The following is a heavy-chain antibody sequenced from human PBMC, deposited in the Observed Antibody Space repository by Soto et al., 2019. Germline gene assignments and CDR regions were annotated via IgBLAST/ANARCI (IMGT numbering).Heavy chain of an antibody. CDR2: ISGSGGST. CDR3: AKDRYGDYGGIDY. Sequence: GGSLRLSCAASGFTFSSYAMSWVRQAPGKGMEWVAAISGSGGSTYYADSVKGRFTISRENSKNTLYLQMNSLRAEDTAVYYCAKDRYGDYGGIDYWGQGTLVTVSS. V-gene: IGHV3-23*01. D-gene: IGHD4-17*01. J-gene: IGHJ4*02. CDR1: GFTFSSYA.